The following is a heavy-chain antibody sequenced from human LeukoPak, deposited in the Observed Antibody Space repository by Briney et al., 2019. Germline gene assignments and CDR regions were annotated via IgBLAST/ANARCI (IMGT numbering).Heavy chain of an antibody. CDR2: IWYDGSKK. Sequence: GRSLRLSCAASGFTFSSYAMHWVRQAPGKGLEWVALIWYDGSKKYFEDSVKGRFTISRDNSKNTLYLQMNSLRAEDTAVYYCARDRGYDPHYYFDYWGQGTLVTVSS. CDR1: GFTFSSYA. CDR3: ARDRGYDPHYYFDY. D-gene: IGHD5-12*01. V-gene: IGHV3-33*01. J-gene: IGHJ4*02.